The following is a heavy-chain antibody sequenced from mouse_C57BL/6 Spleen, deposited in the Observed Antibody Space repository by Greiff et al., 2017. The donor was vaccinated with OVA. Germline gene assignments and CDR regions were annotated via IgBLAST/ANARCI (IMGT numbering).Heavy chain of an antibody. CDR3: ARHECYGNSYWYFDV. CDR1: GYTFTDYT. CDR2: FYPGSGSI. J-gene: IGHJ1*03. D-gene: IGHD2-1*01. V-gene: IGHV1-62-2*01. Sequence: QVQLQQSGAELVKPGASVKLSCKASGYTFTDYTIHWVRQRPGQGLEWIGWFYPGSGSIKYTEKLKGRVTLTADKSSITVYMELSRLTSEDSAVYFCARHECYGNSYWYFDVWSTGTTVTVSA.